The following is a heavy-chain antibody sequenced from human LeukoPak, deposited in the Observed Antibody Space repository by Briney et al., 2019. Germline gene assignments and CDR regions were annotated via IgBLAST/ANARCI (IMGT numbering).Heavy chain of an antibody. J-gene: IGHJ4*02. CDR3: APQGYGYVYFDF. V-gene: IGHV2-5*01. Sequence: ESGPTLVKPTETLTLTCTFSGLSLDSTAVGVGWVRQPPGKALEWLALIYGSDDKRYMPSLQNRLTITKDTSKNLVVLTMANVDPVDTATYYCAPQGYGYVYFDFWGRGILVTVSS. D-gene: IGHD5-18*01. CDR1: GLSLDSTAVG. CDR2: IYGSDDK.